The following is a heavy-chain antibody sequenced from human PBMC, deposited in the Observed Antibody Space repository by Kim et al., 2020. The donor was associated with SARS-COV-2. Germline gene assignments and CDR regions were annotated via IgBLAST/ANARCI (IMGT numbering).Heavy chain of an antibody. CDR3: AKAKGLRYFDWLLEGSKNPLRLDFDY. CDR2: ISYDGSNK. CDR1: GFTFSSYG. V-gene: IGHV3-30*18. Sequence: GGSLRLSCAASGFTFSSYGMHWVRQAPGKGLEWVAVISYDGSNKYYADSVKGRFTISRDNSKNTLYLQMNSLRAEDTAVYYCAKAKGLRYFDWLLEGSKNPLRLDFDYWGQGTLVTVSS. J-gene: IGHJ4*02. D-gene: IGHD3-9*01.